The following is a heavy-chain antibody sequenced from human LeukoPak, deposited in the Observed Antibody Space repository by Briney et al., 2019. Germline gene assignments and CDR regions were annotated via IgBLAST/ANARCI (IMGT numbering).Heavy chain of an antibody. CDR3: ARGLARTSMVTRGGVRFDY. J-gene: IGHJ4*02. V-gene: IGHV1-8*01. Sequence: GESLKISCKASGYTFTSYDINWVRQATGQGLEWMGWMNPNSGNTGHAQKFQGRVTMTRNTSISTANMELSSLRSEDTAVYYCARGLARTSMVTRGGVRFDYWGQGTLVTVSS. CDR1: GYTFTSYD. CDR2: MNPNSGNT. D-gene: IGHD5-18*01.